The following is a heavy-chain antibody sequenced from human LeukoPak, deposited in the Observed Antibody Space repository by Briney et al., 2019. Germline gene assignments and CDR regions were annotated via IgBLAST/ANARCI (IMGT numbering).Heavy chain of an antibody. J-gene: IGHJ4*02. CDR3: ARAGYSSSWYRPHFDY. V-gene: IGHV3-7*04. CDR1: GFTFSSYW. D-gene: IGHD6-13*01. Sequence: QSGGSLRLSCAASGFTFSSYWMSWVRQAPGKGLEWVANIKQDGSEKYYVDSVKGRFTISRDNAKNSLYLQMNSLRAEDTAVYYCARAGYSSSWYRPHFDYWGQGTLVTVSS. CDR2: IKQDGSEK.